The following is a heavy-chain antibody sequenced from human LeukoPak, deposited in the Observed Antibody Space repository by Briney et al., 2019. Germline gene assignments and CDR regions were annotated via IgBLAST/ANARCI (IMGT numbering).Heavy chain of an antibody. CDR1: GFTFSSYA. V-gene: IGHV3-23*01. CDR3: AKGSEYYYDSSGYYHY. D-gene: IGHD3-22*01. Sequence: GASLRLSCAASGFTFSSYAMSWVRQAPGKGLEWVSAISGSGGSTYYADSVKGRFTISRDNSKNTLYLQINSLRAEDTAVYYCAKGSEYYYDSSGYYHYWGQGTLVTVSS. J-gene: IGHJ4*02. CDR2: ISGSGGST.